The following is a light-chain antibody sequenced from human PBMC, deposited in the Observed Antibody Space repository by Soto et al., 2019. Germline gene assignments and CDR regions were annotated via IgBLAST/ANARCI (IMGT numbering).Light chain of an antibody. Sequence: DIQLTQGPATLYGSVGDSVTLTCRASQTIRSWLAWYQQKPGKAPKLLRDEASPLKSGGPSRFSGRGSGTEFTLTISSLQPADFATYSCQQYPRDPEAFGPGTKVEIK. CDR3: QQYPRDPEA. CDR1: QTIRSW. V-gene: IGKV1-5*03. J-gene: IGKJ1*01. CDR2: EAS.